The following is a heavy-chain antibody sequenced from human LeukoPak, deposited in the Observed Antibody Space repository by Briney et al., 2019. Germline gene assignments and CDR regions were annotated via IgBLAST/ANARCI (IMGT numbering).Heavy chain of an antibody. V-gene: IGHV4-59*11. CDR1: GGSISSHY. CDR3: GRDSQDNWFDP. CDR2: IYYSGST. J-gene: IGHJ5*02. Sequence: PSEILSLNCTVSGGSISSHYWSWLRQPPGKGLGWIGYIYYSGSTNYNHSLKRRVTISVATSKNHYSLMSSLVPDENTAVLYGGRDSQDNWFDPWGQGTLVTVSS.